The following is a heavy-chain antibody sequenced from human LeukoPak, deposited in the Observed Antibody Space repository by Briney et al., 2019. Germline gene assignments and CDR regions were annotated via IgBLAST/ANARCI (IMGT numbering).Heavy chain of an antibody. D-gene: IGHD6-13*01. CDR2: IHYSGST. J-gene: IGHJ6*03. V-gene: IGHV4-59*01. CDR1: GGSISGYY. Sequence: PSETLSLTCTVSGGSISGYYWNWIRQSPGKGLEWIGYIHYSGSTNYNPSLKSRVTISVDTSKNQFSLKLSSVTAADTAVYHCARENSIRDYYYFMDVWGKGTTVTISS. CDR3: ARENSIRDYYYFMDV.